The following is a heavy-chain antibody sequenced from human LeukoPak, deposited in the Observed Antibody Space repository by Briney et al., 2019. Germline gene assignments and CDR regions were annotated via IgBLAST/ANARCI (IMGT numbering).Heavy chain of an antibody. J-gene: IGHJ4*02. D-gene: IGHD6-13*01. CDR1: GFTVSSNY. CDR3: ARDIAAAGTPD. Sequence: GSLRLSCAASGFTVSSNYMSWVRQAPGKGLGWVSVIYSGGSTYYADSVKGRFTISRDNSKNTLYLQMNSLRAEDTAVYYCARDIAAAGTPDWGQGTLVTVSS. CDR2: IYSGGST. V-gene: IGHV3-66*02.